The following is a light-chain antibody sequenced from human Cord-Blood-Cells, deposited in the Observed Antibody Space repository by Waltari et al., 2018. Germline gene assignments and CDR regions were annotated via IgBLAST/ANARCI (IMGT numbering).Light chain of an antibody. CDR1: SGHSSYA. Sequence: QLVLTQSPSASASLGASVKLTCPLSSGHSSYAIAWHQQQPEKGPRYLMKLNSDGSHSKGDGIPDRFSGSSSGAERYLTISSLQSEDEADYYCQTWGTYVVFGGGTKLTVL. CDR3: QTWGTYVV. CDR2: LNSDGSH. V-gene: IGLV4-69*01. J-gene: IGLJ2*01.